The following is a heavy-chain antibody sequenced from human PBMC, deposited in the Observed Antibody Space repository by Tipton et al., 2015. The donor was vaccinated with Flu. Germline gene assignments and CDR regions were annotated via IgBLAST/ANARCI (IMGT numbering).Heavy chain of an antibody. Sequence: TLSLTCTVSGGSISTYYWSWIRQPAGKGLEWIGRIYSGGNTNYNPSLKSRISMSVDTSKNQFSLKLSSVTAADTAVHYCARGTTASLRGGNWFDPWGQGTLVTVSS. V-gene: IGHV4-4*07. CDR3: ARGTTASLRGGNWFDP. D-gene: IGHD4-11*01. CDR2: IYSGGNT. J-gene: IGHJ5*02. CDR1: GGSISTYY.